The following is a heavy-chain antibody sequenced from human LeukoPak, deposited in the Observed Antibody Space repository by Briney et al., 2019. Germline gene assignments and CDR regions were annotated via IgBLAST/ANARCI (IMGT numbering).Heavy chain of an antibody. CDR2: IYETGNT. J-gene: IGHJ3*01. CDR3: ARLASRPS. CDR1: GFTFSVYW. V-gene: IGHV3-53*01. Sequence: GGSLRLSCAASGFTFSVYWMSWVRQPPGKGLEWISIIYETGNTKYADSVKDRFTISRDISKNTVYLQMHSLRAEDTAVYYCARLASRPSWGRGTKVTVSS.